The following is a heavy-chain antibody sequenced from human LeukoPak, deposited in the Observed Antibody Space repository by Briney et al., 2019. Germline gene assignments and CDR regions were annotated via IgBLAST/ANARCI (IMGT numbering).Heavy chain of an antibody. Sequence: GGSLRLSCAASGFTFDDYAMHWVRQAPGKGLEWVSGISWNSGSIGYADSVKGRFTISRDNAKNSLYLQMDSLRAEDTALYYCAKANTIFGAVIPDHFDYWGQGTLVTVSS. D-gene: IGHD3-3*01. CDR3: AKANTIFGAVIPDHFDY. CDR1: GFTFDDYA. V-gene: IGHV3-9*01. J-gene: IGHJ4*02. CDR2: ISWNSGSI.